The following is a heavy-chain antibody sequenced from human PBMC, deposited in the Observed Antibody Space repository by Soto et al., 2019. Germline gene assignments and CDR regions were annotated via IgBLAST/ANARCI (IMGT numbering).Heavy chain of an antibody. CDR3: ARDTSSGWYNPYNWFDP. D-gene: IGHD6-19*01. V-gene: IGHV4-59*01. CDR1: DGSISSYY. Sequence: PSETLSLTCTVSDGSISSYYWSWIRQPPGKGLEWIGYIYYSGSTNYNPSLKSRVTISVDTSKNQFSLKLSSVTAADTAVYYCARDTSSGWYNPYNWFDPWGQGTLVTVSS. CDR2: IYYSGST. J-gene: IGHJ5*02.